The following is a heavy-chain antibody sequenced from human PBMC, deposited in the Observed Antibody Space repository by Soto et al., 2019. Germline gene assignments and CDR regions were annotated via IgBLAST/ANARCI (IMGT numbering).Heavy chain of an antibody. Sequence: EVQVVESEGSLVQPGGSLKVACVASGFTFSNYWMSWVRQAPGKGLEWVANIRQDGSEKNFVDSVKGRFTISRDNAKNSVDLQMNSLRAEDTAVYYCATTQSFDYWGQGTLVTVSS. CDR3: ATTQSFDY. V-gene: IGHV3-7*03. CDR1: GFTFSNYW. J-gene: IGHJ4*02. CDR2: IRQDGSEK.